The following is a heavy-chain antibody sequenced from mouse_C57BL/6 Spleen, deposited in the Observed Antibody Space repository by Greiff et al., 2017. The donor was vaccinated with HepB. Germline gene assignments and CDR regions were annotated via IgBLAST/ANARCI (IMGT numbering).Heavy chain of an antibody. J-gene: IGHJ3*01. D-gene: IGHD4-1*01. CDR3: ARDRWDGGAWCAY. Sequence: EVQLQQSGPGLVKPSQSLSLTCSVTGYSITSGYYWNWIRQFPGNKLEWMGYISYDGSNNYNPSLKNLISITRDTSKNQFFLKLTSVTTEDTATYYCARDRWDGGAWCAYWGQGTLVTVSA. CDR1: GYSITSGYY. CDR2: ISYDGSN. V-gene: IGHV3-6*01.